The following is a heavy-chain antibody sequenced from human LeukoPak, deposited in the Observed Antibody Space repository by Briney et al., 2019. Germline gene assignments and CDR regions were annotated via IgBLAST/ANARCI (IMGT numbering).Heavy chain of an antibody. Sequence: GASVKVSCKASGYTFTGYYMHWVRQAPGQGLEWMGWINPNSGGTNYAQKFQGRVTMTRDTSISTAYMELSRLRSDDTAVYYCALEGYYDSSGYLFDYWGQGTLVTVSS. V-gene: IGHV1-2*02. J-gene: IGHJ4*02. CDR1: GYTFTGYY. D-gene: IGHD3-22*01. CDR2: INPNSGGT. CDR3: ALEGYYDSSGYLFDY.